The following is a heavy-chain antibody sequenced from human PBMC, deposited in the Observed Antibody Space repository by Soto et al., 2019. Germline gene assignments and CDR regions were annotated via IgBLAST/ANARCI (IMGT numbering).Heavy chain of an antibody. D-gene: IGHD6-6*01. CDR1: GFTFSSCA. CDR3: AKDLGIAARPTLYYYYYGMDV. J-gene: IGHJ6*02. CDR2: ISGSGGST. V-gene: IGHV3-23*01. Sequence: GGSLRLSGAASGFTFSSCAMSWVRQALGKGLEWVSAISGSGGSTYYADSVKGRFTISRDNSKNTLYLQMNSLRAEDTAVYYCAKDLGIAARPTLYYYYYGMDVWGQGTTVTVSS.